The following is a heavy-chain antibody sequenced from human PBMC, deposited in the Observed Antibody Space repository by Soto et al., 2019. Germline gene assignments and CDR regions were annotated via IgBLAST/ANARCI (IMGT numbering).Heavy chain of an antibody. J-gene: IGHJ6*02. CDR3: AKDSPDRYCSSTSCYSCLWGLAYYHYGMDV. Sequence: GGSLRLSCAASGFTFSSYAMSWVRQAPGKGLEWVSAISGSGGSTYYADSVKGRFTISRDNSKNTLYLQINSLRAEDTAVYYCAKDSPDRYCSSTSCYSCLWGLAYYHYGMDVWGQGTTVTVSS. V-gene: IGHV3-23*01. CDR1: GFTFSSYA. D-gene: IGHD2-2*01. CDR2: ISGSGGST.